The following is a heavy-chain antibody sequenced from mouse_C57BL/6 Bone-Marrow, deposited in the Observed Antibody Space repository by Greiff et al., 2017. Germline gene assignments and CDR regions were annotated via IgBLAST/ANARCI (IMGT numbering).Heavy chain of an antibody. Sequence: EVQLQQSGAELVRPGASVKLSCTASGFNIKDDYMHWVKQRPEQGLEWIGWIDPENGDTEYASKFQGKATITAHTSSNTAYLQLSSLTSEDTAVYYCTTPLTTVVATRVYWGQGTTLTVSS. D-gene: IGHD1-1*01. CDR3: TTPLTTVVATRVY. CDR2: IDPENGDT. CDR1: GFNIKDDY. V-gene: IGHV14-4*01. J-gene: IGHJ2*01.